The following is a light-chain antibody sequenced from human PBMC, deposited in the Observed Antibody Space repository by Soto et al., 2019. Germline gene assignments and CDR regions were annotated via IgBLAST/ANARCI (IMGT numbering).Light chain of an antibody. CDR2: AAS. CDR1: QSISAY. V-gene: IGKV1-39*01. J-gene: IGKJ4*01. CDR3: QQYNSYSLT. Sequence: DIQMTQSPSSLSASVGDRVTITCRASQSISAYLNWYQQKPGKAPKLLIYAASSLQSGVPSRFSGSGSGTEFTLTISSLRPDDFATYYCQQYNSYSLTFGGGTKVDIK.